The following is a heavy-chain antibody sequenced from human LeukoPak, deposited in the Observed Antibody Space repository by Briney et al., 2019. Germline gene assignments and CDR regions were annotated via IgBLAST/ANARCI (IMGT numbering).Heavy chain of an antibody. V-gene: IGHV3-7*01. CDR3: LAAGGY. D-gene: IGHD3-10*01. CDR1: GLTFSNHW. CDR2: IKPDGSEK. Sequence: GGSLRLSCAASGLTFSNHWMNWVRQAPGKGLEWVANIKPDGSEKYYVDSVKGRFTISRDIAKNSLYLQMNSLSAEDTAVYYCLAAGGYWGQGTLVTVSS. J-gene: IGHJ4*02.